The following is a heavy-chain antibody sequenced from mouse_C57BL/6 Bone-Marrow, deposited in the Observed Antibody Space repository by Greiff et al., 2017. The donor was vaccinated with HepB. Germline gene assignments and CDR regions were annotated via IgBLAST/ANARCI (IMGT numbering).Heavy chain of an antibody. D-gene: IGHD2-3*01. CDR2: ISYDGSN. CDR3: ARMSDARYFDV. Sequence: EVKLMESGPGLVKPSQSLSLTCSVTGYSITSGYSWNWIRQFPGNKLEWMGYISYDGSNNYNPSLKNRISITRDTSKNQFFLKLNSVTTEDTATYYCARMSDARYFDVWGTGTTVTVSS. J-gene: IGHJ1*03. V-gene: IGHV3-6*01. CDR1: GYSITSGYS.